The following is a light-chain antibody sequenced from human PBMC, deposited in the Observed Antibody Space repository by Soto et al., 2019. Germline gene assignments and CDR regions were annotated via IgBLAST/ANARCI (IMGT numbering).Light chain of an antibody. CDR3: QQYGSSPKT. CDR1: QSVSSSY. J-gene: IGKJ1*01. V-gene: IGKV3-20*01. CDR2: GAS. Sequence: ESVLTQSLGTLSLSTGERATLSCRASQSVSSSYLAWYQQKPGQAPRLLIYGASSRATGIPDRFSGSGSGTDFTLTISRLEPEDFAVYYCQQYGSSPKTFGQGTKVDIK.